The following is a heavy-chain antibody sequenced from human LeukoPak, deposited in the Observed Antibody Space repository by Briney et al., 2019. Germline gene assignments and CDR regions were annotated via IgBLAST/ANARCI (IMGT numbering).Heavy chain of an antibody. CDR3: ARASSSRGWFDP. D-gene: IGHD6-13*01. Sequence: SETLSLTCAVYGGSFSGYYWSWIRQPPGKGLEWIGEINHSGSTNYNPSLMSRVTISVDTSKNQFSLKLSSVTAADTAVYYCARASSSRGWFDPWGQGTLVTVSS. CDR1: GGSFSGYY. CDR2: INHSGST. V-gene: IGHV4-34*01. J-gene: IGHJ5*02.